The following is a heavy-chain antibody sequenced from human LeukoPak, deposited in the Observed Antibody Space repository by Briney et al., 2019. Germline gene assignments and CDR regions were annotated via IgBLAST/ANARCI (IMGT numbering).Heavy chain of an antibody. J-gene: IGHJ6*02. CDR2: ISSSSGYI. Sequence: SGGSLRLSCAASGFTFSSYSMNWVRQAPGKGLEWVSSISSSSGYIYYADSVKGRFTISRDNAKNSLYLQMNSLRAEDTAVYYCATGNYDYYYGMDVWGQGTTVTVSS. V-gene: IGHV3-21*01. CDR1: GFTFSSYS. CDR3: ATGNYDYYYGMDV.